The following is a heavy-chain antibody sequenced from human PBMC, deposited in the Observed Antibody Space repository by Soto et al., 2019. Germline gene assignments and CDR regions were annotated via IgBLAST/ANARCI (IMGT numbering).Heavy chain of an antibody. Sequence: QVQIQQWGAGLLKPSETLSLTCAVYGGSFSGYYWSWIRQPPGKGLEWIGEINHSGSTNYNPSLKSRVTISVDTSKNQFSLKLSSVTAADTAVYYCARGLRPRWFDPWGQGTLVTVSS. CDR2: INHSGST. V-gene: IGHV4-34*01. D-gene: IGHD2-8*01. J-gene: IGHJ5*02. CDR3: ARGLRPRWFDP. CDR1: GGSFSGYY.